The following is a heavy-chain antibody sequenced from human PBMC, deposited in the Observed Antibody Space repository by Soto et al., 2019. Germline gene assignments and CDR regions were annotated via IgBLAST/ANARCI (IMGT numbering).Heavy chain of an antibody. Sequence: PGGPLIRSCLASGFPSSTYLMHWIRQVPGKGLMWVSQIGSDGRPTTYADSVKGRFTISRDNYRNTLYLQMNSLRAEDTAMYYCVRDYDSSGFTYGHWGQGTLVTVSS. D-gene: IGHD3-22*01. CDR1: GFPSSTYL. V-gene: IGHV3-74*03. J-gene: IGHJ1*01. CDR3: VRDYDSSGFTYGH. CDR2: IGSDGRPT.